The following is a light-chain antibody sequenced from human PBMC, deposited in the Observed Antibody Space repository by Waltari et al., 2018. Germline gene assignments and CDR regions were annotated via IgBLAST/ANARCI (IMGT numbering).Light chain of an antibody. CDR3: QQYNKWPWT. Sequence: EIMITQSPATLSVSPGERATLSCRASQSVSSNLAWYQQKPGQAPRLLIFGASTRATGIPATFSGSGSGTEFTLTISSLQSEDVAIYYCQQYNKWPWTFGQGTKVEI. CDR2: GAS. J-gene: IGKJ1*01. V-gene: IGKV3-15*01. CDR1: QSVSSN.